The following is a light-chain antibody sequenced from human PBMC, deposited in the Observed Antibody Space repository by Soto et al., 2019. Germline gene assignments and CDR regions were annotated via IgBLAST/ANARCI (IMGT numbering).Light chain of an antibody. J-gene: IGKJ5*01. CDR3: QHFRDTPVT. CDR1: QSVSSN. V-gene: IGKV3D-20*02. Sequence: MAQSRATLSVSPGERATHSCRASQSVSSNLAWYQQKPGQAPRLLIYDASNRATGIPDRFSGTGSETDFRLTISRLEPEEIAVYYCQHFRDTPVTFGRGTRLEIK. CDR2: DAS.